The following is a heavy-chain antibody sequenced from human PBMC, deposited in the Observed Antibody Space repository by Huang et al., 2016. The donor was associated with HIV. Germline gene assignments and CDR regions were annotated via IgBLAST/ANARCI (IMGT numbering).Heavy chain of an antibody. V-gene: IGHV3-30*18. J-gene: IGHJ4*02. Sequence: QVHLVESGGGVVQPGRSLRLSCAASGFSFKSYDMHWVRHATGKGLGWVAGISYDGNNKYYPDSLRGRFAISRDNSKTALYLEMNSLRADDTAVYFCAKDRSGGSYYFDSWGRGTLVTVSS. D-gene: IGHD1-26*01. CDR3: AKDRSGGSYYFDS. CDR2: ISYDGNNK. CDR1: GFSFKSYD.